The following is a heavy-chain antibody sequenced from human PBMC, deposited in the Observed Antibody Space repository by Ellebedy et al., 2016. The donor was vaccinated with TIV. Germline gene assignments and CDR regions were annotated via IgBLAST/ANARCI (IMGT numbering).Heavy chain of an antibody. Sequence: SETLSLXXTVSGGSISSGSYYWSWIRQPAGKGLEWIGRIYTSGSTNYNPSLKSRVTMSVDTSKNQFSLKLSSVTAADTAVYYCARDRGYCSSTSCYSYYYYYYMDVWGKGTTVTVSS. J-gene: IGHJ6*03. CDR2: IYTSGST. CDR1: GGSISSGSYY. V-gene: IGHV4-61*02. CDR3: ARDRGYCSSTSCYSYYYYYYMDV. D-gene: IGHD2-2*02.